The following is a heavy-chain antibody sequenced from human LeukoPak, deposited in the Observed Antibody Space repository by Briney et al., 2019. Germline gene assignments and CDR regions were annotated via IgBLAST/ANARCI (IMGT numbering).Heavy chain of an antibody. CDR1: GFTFSNYG. Sequence: GGSLRLSCTASGFTFSNYGMHWVRQAPGKGLEWVAFIRYDGSNKYYADSVKCRFTISRDNSKNTLYLQMNSLRAEDTAVYYCSRSRRGFGYFDYWGQGTLVTVSS. D-gene: IGHD3-3*01. V-gene: IGHV3-30*02. J-gene: IGHJ4*02. CDR3: SRSRRGFGYFDY. CDR2: IRYDGSNK.